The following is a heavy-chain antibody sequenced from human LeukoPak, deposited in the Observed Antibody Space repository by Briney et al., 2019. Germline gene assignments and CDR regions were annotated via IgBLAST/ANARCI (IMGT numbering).Heavy chain of an antibody. Sequence: GGSLRLSCAASGFTFSTYCMHWVRQAPGKGLVWVSRVNSDGSSTNYADSVKGRFTISRDNSKNTLYLQMNSLRAEDTAVYYCARDYRPHYYDILTGYYPDAFDIWGQGTMVTVSS. CDR2: VNSDGSST. D-gene: IGHD3-9*01. J-gene: IGHJ3*02. V-gene: IGHV3-74*01. CDR3: ARDYRPHYYDILTGYYPDAFDI. CDR1: GFTFSTYC.